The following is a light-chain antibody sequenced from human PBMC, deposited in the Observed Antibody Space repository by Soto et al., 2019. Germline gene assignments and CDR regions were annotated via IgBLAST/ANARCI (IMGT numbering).Light chain of an antibody. CDR3: LQDHNLLT. J-gene: IGKJ4*01. CDR1: QGIGSD. CDR2: AVS. Sequence: AIEMTQSPSSLSASVGDTVTITCRASQGIGSDLAWYQQRPGKAPKLLIYAVSSLQNGVPSRFSGSGSGTDFSLTISSLQPEDFATYYCLQDHNLLTFGGGTKVEI. V-gene: IGKV1-6*01.